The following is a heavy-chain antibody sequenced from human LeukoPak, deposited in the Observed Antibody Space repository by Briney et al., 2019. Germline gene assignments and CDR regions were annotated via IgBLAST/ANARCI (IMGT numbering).Heavy chain of an antibody. V-gene: IGHV4-39*01. Sequence: SETLSLTCTVSGGSISSGSYYWGWIRQPPGKGLEWIGSIYYSGSTYYNPSLKSRVTISVDTSKNQFSLKLSSVTAADTAVYYCARHDFMVRAFDIWGQGTMVTVSS. CDR2: IYYSGST. CDR3: ARHDFMVRAFDI. CDR1: GGSISSGSYY. J-gene: IGHJ3*02. D-gene: IGHD3-10*01.